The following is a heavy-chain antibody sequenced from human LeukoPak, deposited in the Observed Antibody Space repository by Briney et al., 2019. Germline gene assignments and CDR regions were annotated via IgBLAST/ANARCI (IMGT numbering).Heavy chain of an antibody. CDR3: ARGYSTSWTYYFDY. Sequence: PSETLSLTCTVSDGAITGYYWGWIRQPPGKGLDWIGHPHNGGSTNYNPSLKSRVTISVDTSKNHFSLKLSSVTAADTAVYYCARGYSTSWTYYFDYWGQGALVTVSS. J-gene: IGHJ4*02. V-gene: IGHV4-59*01. CDR1: DGAITGYY. CDR2: PHNGGST. D-gene: IGHD6-13*01.